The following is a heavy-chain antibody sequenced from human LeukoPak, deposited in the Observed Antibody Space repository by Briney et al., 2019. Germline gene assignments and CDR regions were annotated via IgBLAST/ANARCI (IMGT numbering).Heavy chain of an antibody. J-gene: IGHJ4*02. CDR3: ARGWYSSSCYDY. D-gene: IGHD6-13*01. V-gene: IGHV4-4*07. Sequence: SETLSLTCTVSGGSISSYYWSWIRQPAGKGLEWIGRIYTSGSTNYNPSLKSRVTMSVETSRNQFSLKLSSVTAADTAVYYCARGWYSSSCYDYWGQGTLVTVSS. CDR1: GGSISSYY. CDR2: IYTSGST.